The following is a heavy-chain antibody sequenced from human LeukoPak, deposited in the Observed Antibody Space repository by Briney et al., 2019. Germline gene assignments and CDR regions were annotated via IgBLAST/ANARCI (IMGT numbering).Heavy chain of an antibody. Sequence: SETLSLTCTVSGGSISSYYWSWIRQPPGKGLEWIGYIYYSGSTNYNPSLKSRVTISIDTSKNQFSLKLSSVTAADTAVYYCGAESERWLVRSWGQGTLVTVSS. J-gene: IGHJ4*02. V-gene: IGHV4-59*01. D-gene: IGHD6-19*01. CDR2: IYYSGST. CDR1: GGSISSYY. CDR3: GAESERWLVRS.